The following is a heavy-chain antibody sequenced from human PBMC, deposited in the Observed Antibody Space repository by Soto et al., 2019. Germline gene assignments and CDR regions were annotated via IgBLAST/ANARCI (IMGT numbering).Heavy chain of an antibody. V-gene: IGHV4-59*01. J-gene: IGHJ4*02. Sequence: SSETLSLTCAVSGGNISCYYLSWIRTHTGKGLEWIGYIYYSGSTNYNPSLKSRVIMSVDTSKNQISLKLSSVTAADTAVYYCARGAEYSSSPKWYYFDYWGQGTQVTVSS. CDR2: IYYSGST. CDR1: GGNISCYY. CDR3: ARGAEYSSSPKWYYFDY. D-gene: IGHD6-6*01.